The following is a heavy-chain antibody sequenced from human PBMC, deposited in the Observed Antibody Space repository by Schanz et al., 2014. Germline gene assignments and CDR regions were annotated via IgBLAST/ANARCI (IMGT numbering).Heavy chain of an antibody. CDR2: ISVYTGNT. V-gene: IGHV1-18*01. CDR1: GYTFTTYA. J-gene: IGHJ4*02. CDR3: ARSAGRDFWSGYYTRFDY. Sequence: QVQLVQSGAEVNKPGASVRVSCKASGYTFTTYAMSWVRQAPGQGLEWVGWISVYTGNTKYGQKVQGRVTMTADTSTNTAYMELRSLRSDDTAVYYCARSAGRDFWSGYYTRFDYWGQGTLVTVSS. D-gene: IGHD3-3*01.